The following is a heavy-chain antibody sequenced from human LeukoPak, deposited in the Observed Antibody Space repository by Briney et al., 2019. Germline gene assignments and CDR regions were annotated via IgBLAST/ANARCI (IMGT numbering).Heavy chain of an antibody. CDR3: ARDYSESEYFFDY. CDR1: GFTFSHYY. D-gene: IGHD1-26*01. CDR2: ISGTGNNK. Sequence: GGSLRLSCVTYGFTFSHYYMTWIRQAPGKGLEWVSYISGTGNNKYYADSVKGRFTISRDNAQNSLYLQMSSLRAEDTAMYYCARDYSESEYFFDYWGQGSLVAVSS. V-gene: IGHV3-11*01. J-gene: IGHJ4*02.